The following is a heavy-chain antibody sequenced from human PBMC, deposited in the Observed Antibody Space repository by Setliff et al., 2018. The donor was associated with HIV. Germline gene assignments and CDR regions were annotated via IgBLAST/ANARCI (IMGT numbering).Heavy chain of an antibody. Sequence: GGSLRLSCAVSGFTFSNAWMSWVRQAPGKGLEWVGRIESKTNGGTTDYGAPVKGRFTISRDDSKNTVYLQMNSLKTEDTAVYYCTTGEDNVLMVSDYWGQGTLVTVSS. CDR3: TTGEDNVLMVSDY. CDR2: IESKTNGGTT. J-gene: IGHJ4*02. D-gene: IGHD2-8*01. V-gene: IGHV3-15*04. CDR1: GFTFSNAW.